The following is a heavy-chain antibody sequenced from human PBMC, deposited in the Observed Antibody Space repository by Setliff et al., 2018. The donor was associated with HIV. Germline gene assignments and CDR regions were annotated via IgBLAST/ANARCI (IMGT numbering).Heavy chain of an antibody. CDR2: VYHSGTT. D-gene: IGHD3-3*01. V-gene: IGHV4-38-2*01. J-gene: IGHJ4*02. CDR1: GYSISTAYY. Sequence: PSETLSLTCAVSGYSISTAYYWGWIRQPPGKGLEWIGSVYHSGTTYYNPSLKSRVTISVDMSNNQFSLKLSSVTAADTAVYYCARYTFWSGLDYWGQGTLVTVSS. CDR3: ARYTFWSGLDY.